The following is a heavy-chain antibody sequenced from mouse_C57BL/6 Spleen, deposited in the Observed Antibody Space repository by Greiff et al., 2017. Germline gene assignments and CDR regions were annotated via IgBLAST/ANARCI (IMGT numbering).Heavy chain of an antibody. Sequence: VQLQQPGPELVKPGASVKISCKASGYSFTGYYMHWVKQSHGNILDWIGYIYPYNGVSSYNQKFKGKATLTADKSSSTAYMQLSSLTSEDSAVYYCALYDYDEGSYWYFDVWGTGTTVTVSS. CDR1: GYSFTGYY. D-gene: IGHD2-4*01. J-gene: IGHJ1*03. V-gene: IGHV1-31*01. CDR3: ALYDYDEGSYWYFDV. CDR2: IYPYNGVS.